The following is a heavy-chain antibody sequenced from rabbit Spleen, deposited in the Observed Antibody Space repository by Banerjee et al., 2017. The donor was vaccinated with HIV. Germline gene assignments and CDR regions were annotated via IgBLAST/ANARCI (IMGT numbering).Heavy chain of an antibody. CDR1: GFDFNNYY. CDR2: IGAGSGTT. J-gene: IGHJ4*01. Sequence: QEQLVESGGGLVQPGGSLKLSCKASGFDFNNYYMNWVRQAPGKGLEWIGCIGAGSGTTYYASWVNGRFTISKTSSTTVTLQMTSLTAADTAIYFCARDLVTVIGWNFNLWGPGTLVTVS. D-gene: IGHD5-1*01. CDR3: ARDLVTVIGWNFNL. V-gene: IGHV1S45*01.